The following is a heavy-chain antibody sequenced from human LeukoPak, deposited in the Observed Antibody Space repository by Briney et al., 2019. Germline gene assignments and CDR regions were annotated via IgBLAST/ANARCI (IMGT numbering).Heavy chain of an antibody. V-gene: IGHV4-39*07. J-gene: IGHJ1*01. CDR2: IYYSGST. D-gene: IGHD3-10*01. CDR1: GGSISSSSYY. Sequence: SETLSLTCTVSGGSISSSSYYWGWIRQPPGKGLEWIGSIYYSGSTYYNPSLKSRVTISVDTSKNQFSLKLSSVTAADTAVYYCARGSVVRGVLFQHWGQGTLVTVSS. CDR3: ARGSVVRGVLFQH.